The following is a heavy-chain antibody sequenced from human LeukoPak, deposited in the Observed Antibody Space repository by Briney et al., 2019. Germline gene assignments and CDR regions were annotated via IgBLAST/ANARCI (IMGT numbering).Heavy chain of an antibody. D-gene: IGHD2-2*01. CDR2: IKQDGSEK. CDR3: ARDPAGYCSSTSCFGYFDY. CDR1: GFTLSSYW. V-gene: IGHV3-7*03. Sequence: GGSLRLSCAASGFTLSSYWMSWVRQAPGKGLEWVANIKQDGSEKYYVDSVKGRFTISRDNAKNSLYLQMNSLRAEDTAVYYRARDPAGYCSSTSCFGYFDYWGQGTLVTVSS. J-gene: IGHJ4*02.